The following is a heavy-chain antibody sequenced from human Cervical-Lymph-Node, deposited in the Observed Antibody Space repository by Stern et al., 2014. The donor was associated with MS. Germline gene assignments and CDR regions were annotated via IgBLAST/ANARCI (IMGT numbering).Heavy chain of an antibody. CDR3: ARDYYDSSGYSLGLAY. V-gene: IGHV3-33*01. J-gene: IGHJ4*02. CDR1: GFTFSNYG. Sequence: VQLLESGGGVVQPGTSLRLACVASGFTFSNYGMHWVRQAPGKGLEWGAVIWYDGSHKYYGDSVKGRVTISRDNSKNTIYLQMISLRAEDTAVYYCARDYYDSSGYSLGLAYWGQGTLVTVSS. D-gene: IGHD3-22*01. CDR2: IWYDGSHK.